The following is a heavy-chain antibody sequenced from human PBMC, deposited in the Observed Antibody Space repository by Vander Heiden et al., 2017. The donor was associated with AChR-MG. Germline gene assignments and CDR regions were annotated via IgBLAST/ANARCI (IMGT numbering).Heavy chain of an antibody. D-gene: IGHD2-15*01. Sequence: QVQLVQSGAEVKKPGASVKVSCKASGYTFTSYAMHWVRQAPGQRLEWMGWRNAGNGNTKYSQKFQGRVTITRDTSASTAYMELSSLRSEDTAVYYCARVAVVAATSYFDYWGQGTLVTVSS. CDR1: GYTFTSYA. CDR3: ARVAVVAATSYFDY. V-gene: IGHV1-3*01. J-gene: IGHJ4*02. CDR2: RNAGNGNT.